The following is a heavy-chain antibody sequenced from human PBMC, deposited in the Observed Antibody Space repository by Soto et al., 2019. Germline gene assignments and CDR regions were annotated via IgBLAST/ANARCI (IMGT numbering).Heavy chain of an antibody. Sequence: QVQLVESGGGVVQPGRSLRLSCAASGFTFSSYAMHWVRQAPGKGLEWVAVISYDGSNKYYADSVKGRFTISRDNSKNTLYMQMNSLRAEDTAVYYCARDGITMIVVVIGLDYWGQGTLVTVSS. CDR2: ISYDGSNK. V-gene: IGHV3-30-3*01. CDR3: ARDGITMIVVVIGLDY. D-gene: IGHD3-22*01. CDR1: GFTFSSYA. J-gene: IGHJ4*02.